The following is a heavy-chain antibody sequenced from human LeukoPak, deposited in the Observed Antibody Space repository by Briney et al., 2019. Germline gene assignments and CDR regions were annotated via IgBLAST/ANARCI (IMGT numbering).Heavy chain of an antibody. V-gene: IGHV3-30*18. CDR3: AKEIAARPDYDDY. J-gene: IGHJ4*02. D-gene: IGHD6-6*01. CDR2: ISYDGSNK. CDR1: GFTFSSYG. Sequence: PGGSLRLSCAASGFTFSSYGMHWGRQAPGKGLEWVAVISYDGSNKYYADSVKGRFTISRDNSKNTLYLQMNSLRAEDTAVYYCAKEIAARPDYDDYWGQGTLVTVSS.